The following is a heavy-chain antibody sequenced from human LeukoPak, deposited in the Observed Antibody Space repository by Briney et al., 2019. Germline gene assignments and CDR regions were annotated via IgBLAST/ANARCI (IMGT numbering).Heavy chain of an antibody. V-gene: IGHV1-46*01. CDR1: GYTFTIYY. J-gene: IGHJ4*02. Sequence: ASVNVSCKASGYTFTIYYMHWVRQAPGQGLEWMGIINPSGGSTSYAQKFQGRVTMTRDTSTSTVYMELSSLRSEDTAVYYCARGASSIVGATSPDYWGQGTLVTVSS. CDR2: INPSGGST. D-gene: IGHD1-26*01. CDR3: ARGASSIVGATSPDY.